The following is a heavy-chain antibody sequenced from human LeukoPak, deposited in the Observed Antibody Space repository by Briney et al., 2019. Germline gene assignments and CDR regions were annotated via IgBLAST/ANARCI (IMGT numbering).Heavy chain of an antibody. CDR3: ARGRNEYSKPRWFDP. Sequence: SETLSLTCTVSGGSISSGTYYWSWIRQPAGKGLEWIGRIYTSGSTNYNPSLQSRVTISVDTSKNQFSLKLSSVTAADTAVYYCARGRNEYSKPRWFDPWGQGTLVTVSS. CDR2: IYTSGST. V-gene: IGHV4-61*02. D-gene: IGHD4-11*01. CDR1: GGSISSGTYY. J-gene: IGHJ5*02.